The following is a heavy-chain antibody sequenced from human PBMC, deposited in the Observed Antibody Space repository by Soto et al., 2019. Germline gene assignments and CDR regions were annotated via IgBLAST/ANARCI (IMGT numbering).Heavy chain of an antibody. V-gene: IGHV3-48*01. D-gene: IGHD2-21*01. CDR3: VVRGTQTEGAFDI. J-gene: IGHJ3*02. CDR2: ISSSSITI. CDR1: GFTFSSYS. Sequence: GGSLRLSCAASGFTFSSYSMNWVRPAPGKGLERVSYISSSSITIYYADSVKGRFTISRDNAKNSLYLQMNSLRAEDTAVYYCVVRGTQTEGAFDIWGQGTMVTISS.